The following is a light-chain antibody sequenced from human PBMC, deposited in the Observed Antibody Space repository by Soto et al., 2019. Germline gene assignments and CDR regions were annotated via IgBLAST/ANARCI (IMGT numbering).Light chain of an antibody. CDR2: EGS. CDR3: CSYAGGSTYV. V-gene: IGLV2-23*01. Sequence: QSALTQPASVSGSPGQSITISCTGTSSDVGSYNLVSWYQQHPGKAPKLMIYEGSKRPSGVSNRFSGSKSGNSASLTISGLQAEDEADYYCCSYAGGSTYVFATGTKVTVL. CDR1: SSDVGSYNL. J-gene: IGLJ1*01.